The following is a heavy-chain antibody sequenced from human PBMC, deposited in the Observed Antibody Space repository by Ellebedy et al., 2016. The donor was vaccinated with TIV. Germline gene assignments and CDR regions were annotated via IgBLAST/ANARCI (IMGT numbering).Heavy chain of an antibody. J-gene: IGHJ2*01. CDR2: VSYEGSVK. D-gene: IGHD1-1*01. V-gene: IGHV3-30*18. Sequence: PGGSLRLSCAASGFTFSNYGMHWVRRAPGKGLEWMAVVSYEGSVKYYRDSVKGRFTISRDNSKNTLYLQMNSPRAEDTAVYYCAKEPKVHAGPWYFDLWGRGTLVTVSS. CDR1: GFTFSNYG. CDR3: AKEPKVHAGPWYFDL.